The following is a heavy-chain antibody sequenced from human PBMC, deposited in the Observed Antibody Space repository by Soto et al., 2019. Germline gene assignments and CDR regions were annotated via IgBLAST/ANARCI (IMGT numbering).Heavy chain of an antibody. CDR1: GNTVPNYA. CDR3: ARDCNCSGGSCSNCFDP. D-gene: IGHD2-15*01. V-gene: IGHV1-3*01. J-gene: IGHJ5*02. Sequence: ASVKVSCKASGNTVPNYAIHWVRQAPGQRLEWMGWINGGNGNTYYSEHFQGRVTFTRDTSASTAYMELSSLRSDDTAVYYCARDCNCSGGSCSNCFDPWGQGTLVTVSS. CDR2: INGGNGNT.